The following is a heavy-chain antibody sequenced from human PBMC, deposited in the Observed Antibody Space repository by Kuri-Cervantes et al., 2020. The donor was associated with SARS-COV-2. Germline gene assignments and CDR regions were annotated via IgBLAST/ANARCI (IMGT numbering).Heavy chain of an antibody. J-gene: IGHJ6*03. CDR3: ARDVAAGRAYYYYMDV. D-gene: IGHD6-13*01. Sequence: LSLTCATSGFSFSDYYMNWIRQAPGKGLEWVSSISSSSSYIYYADSVKGRFTISRDNAKNSLYLQMNSLRAEDTAVYYCARDVAAGRAYYYYMDVWGKGTTVTVSS. V-gene: IGHV3-21*01. CDR1: GFSFSDYY. CDR2: ISSSSSYI.